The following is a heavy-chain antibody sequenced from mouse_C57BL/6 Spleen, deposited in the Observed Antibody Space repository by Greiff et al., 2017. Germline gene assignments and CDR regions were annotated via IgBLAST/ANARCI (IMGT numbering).Heavy chain of an antibody. CDR2: ILPGSGST. J-gene: IGHJ4*01. V-gene: IGHV1-9*01. CDR1: GYTFTGYW. CDR3: ARTYYYGSSYYYAMDY. D-gene: IGHD1-1*01. Sequence: VQLQESGAELMKPGASVKLSCKATGYTFTGYWIEWVKQRPGHGLEWIGEILPGSGSTNYNAKFKGKATFTADTSSNTAYMQLSSLTTEDSAIYYCARTYYYGSSYYYAMDYWGQGTSVTVSS.